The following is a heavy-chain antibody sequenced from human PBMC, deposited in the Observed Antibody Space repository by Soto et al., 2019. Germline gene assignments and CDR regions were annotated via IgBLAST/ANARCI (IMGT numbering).Heavy chain of an antibody. V-gene: IGHV3-48*01. D-gene: IGHD3-3*01. CDR2: ISSSSFTI. CDR3: ARDYNHFWSGHFDY. CDR1: GFRFSDYS. J-gene: IGHJ4*02. Sequence: GGSLRLSCAASGFRFSDYSMNWVRQAPGRGLEWVSYISSSSFTIHYADSVEGRFAISRDHAKNSLYLQMNRLRVEDTAVYYCARDYNHFWSGHFDYWGQGALVTVSS.